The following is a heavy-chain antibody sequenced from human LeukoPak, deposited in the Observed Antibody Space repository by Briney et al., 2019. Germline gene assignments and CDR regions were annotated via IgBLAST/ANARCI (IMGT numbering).Heavy chain of an antibody. CDR2: INPSGGNT. Sequence: SVKLSCKASGYTFTSYYMHWVRQAPGQGLEWVGIINPSGGNTSYAQKLQGRFTMTRDMSTSTVYMELSSLRAEDTAVYYCASLTYYYDSSGLRPFDYWGQGTLVTVSS. J-gene: IGHJ4*02. V-gene: IGHV1-46*01. CDR3: ASLTYYYDSSGLRPFDY. CDR1: GYTFTSYY. D-gene: IGHD3-22*01.